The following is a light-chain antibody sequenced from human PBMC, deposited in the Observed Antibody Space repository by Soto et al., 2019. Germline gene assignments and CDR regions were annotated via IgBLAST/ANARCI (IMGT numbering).Light chain of an antibody. V-gene: IGLV2-14*01. CDR3: SSYTSSSTL. CDR2: DVS. Sequence: QSVLTQPASVSGSPGQSITISCTGTSSDVGGYNYVSWYQQYPGKVPKLMIYDVSNLHSGVSNSFSGSKSGYTASLTISGLQAEDEANYYCSSYTSSSTLFGGGTKLTVL. J-gene: IGLJ2*01. CDR1: SSDVGGYNY.